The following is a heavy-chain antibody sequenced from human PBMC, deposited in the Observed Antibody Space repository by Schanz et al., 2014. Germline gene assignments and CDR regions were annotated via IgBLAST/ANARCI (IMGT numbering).Heavy chain of an antibody. D-gene: IGHD1-1*01. CDR1: GFIVRSNY. J-gene: IGHJ4*02. CDR2: ITGASDHI. V-gene: IGHV3-23*04. Sequence: VQLVESGGGLVQPGGSLRLSCAVSGFIVRSNYMTWVRQAPGKGLEWVSGITGASDHIDYAESVKGRFTISRDNSKNTLYLQMDSLRAEDTAVYFCAKKVPAYNPFDSWGQGTLVTVSS. CDR3: AKKVPAYNPFDS.